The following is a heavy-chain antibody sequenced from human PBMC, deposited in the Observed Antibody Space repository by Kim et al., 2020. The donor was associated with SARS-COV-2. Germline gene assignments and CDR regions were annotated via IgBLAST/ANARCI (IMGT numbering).Heavy chain of an antibody. Sequence: GESLKISCKGSGYSFTSYWIGLVRPMPGKGLEWMGIIYPGDSDTRYSPSFQGQVTISADKSISTAYLQWSSLKASDTAMYYCARHLPYKAAPEAADYWGQGTLVTVSS. V-gene: IGHV5-51*01. J-gene: IGHJ4*02. CDR2: IYPGDSDT. CDR3: ARHLPYKAAPEAADY. CDR1: GYSFTSYW. D-gene: IGHD6-13*01.